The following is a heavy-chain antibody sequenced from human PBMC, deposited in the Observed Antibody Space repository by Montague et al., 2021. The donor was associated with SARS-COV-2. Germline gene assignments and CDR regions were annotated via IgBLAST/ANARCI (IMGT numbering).Heavy chain of an antibody. Sequence: SLRLSCAASGFTFSTYTMNWIRQAPGKGLEWVSSIGGTTGYIYYADSVKGRFTISRDNAKNALYLQMNSLRADDTAVYYCWRSSGPWGQGTLVTDS. J-gene: IGHJ5*02. CDR2: IGGTTGYI. CDR1: GFTFSTYT. D-gene: IGHD3-22*01. V-gene: IGHV3-21*01. CDR3: WRSSGP.